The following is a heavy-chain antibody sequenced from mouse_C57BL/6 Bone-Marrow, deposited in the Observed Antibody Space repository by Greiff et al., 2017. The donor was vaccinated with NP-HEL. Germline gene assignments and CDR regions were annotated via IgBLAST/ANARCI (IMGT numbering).Heavy chain of an antibody. CDR1: GYAFTNYL. D-gene: IGHD1-1*01. CDR3: ARYSHYYGSTFDY. V-gene: IGHV1-54*01. CDR2: INPGSGGT. J-gene: IGHJ2*01. Sequence: VQLQQSGAELVRPGTSVKVSCKASGYAFTNYLIEWVKQRPGQGLEWIGVINPGSGGTNYNEKFKGKATLTADKSSSTAYMQLSSLTSEDSAVYFCARYSHYYGSTFDYWGQGTTLTVSS.